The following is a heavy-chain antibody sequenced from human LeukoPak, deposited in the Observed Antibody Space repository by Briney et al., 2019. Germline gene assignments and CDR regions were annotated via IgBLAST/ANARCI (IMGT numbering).Heavy chain of an antibody. CDR3: ARRKYCTSTSCYNYFDY. J-gene: IGHJ4*02. V-gene: IGHV4-39*01. Sequence: GSLRLSCAASGFTFSSYTMTWVRQPPGKGLEWIGSIYYGGSTYYNPSLKSRVTISVDTSKSQFSLTVSSVTAADTAVYYCARRKYCTSTSCYNYFDYWGQGTLVTVSS. CDR2: IYYGGST. D-gene: IGHD2-2*02. CDR1: GFTFSSYT.